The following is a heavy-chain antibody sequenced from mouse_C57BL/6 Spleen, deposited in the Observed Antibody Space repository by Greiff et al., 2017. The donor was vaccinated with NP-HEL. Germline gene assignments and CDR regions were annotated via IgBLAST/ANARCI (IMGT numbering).Heavy chain of an antibody. CDR1: GFSLTSYA. CDR2: IWTGGGT. J-gene: IGHJ2*01. V-gene: IGHV2-9-1*01. Sequence: VKLMESGPGLVAPSQSLSITCTVSGFSLTSYAISWVRQPPGKGLEWLGVIWTGGGTNYNSALKSRLSISKDNSKSQVFLKMNSLQTDDTARYYCARKGVDYYGSSYQYYFDYWGQGTTLTVSS. D-gene: IGHD1-1*01. CDR3: ARKGVDYYGSSYQYYFDY.